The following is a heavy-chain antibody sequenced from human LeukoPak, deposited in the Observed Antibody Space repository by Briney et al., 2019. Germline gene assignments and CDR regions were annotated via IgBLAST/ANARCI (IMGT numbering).Heavy chain of an antibody. CDR2: INPNSGGT. J-gene: IGHJ4*02. V-gene: IGHV1-2*02. D-gene: IGHD2/OR15-2a*01. CDR3: ARTSSIPQLDY. Sequence: ASVKPSYKPSGPPVTASETQLFPQSAGHRLEWMTLINPNSGGTNYAQKFQGRVTMTRDTSISTAYMALSRLRSDDTAVYNCARTSSIPQLDYWGQGTRVSVSS. CDR1: GPPVTASE.